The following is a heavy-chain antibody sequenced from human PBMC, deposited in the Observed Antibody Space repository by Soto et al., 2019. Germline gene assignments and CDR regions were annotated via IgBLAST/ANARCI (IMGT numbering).Heavy chain of an antibody. CDR3: AKDLEYCSGCSCYVSSVPY. CDR1: GFTFSSYG. Sequence: QVQLVESGGGVVQPGRSLRLSCAASGFTFSSYGMHWVRQAPGKGLEWVAVISYAGSNKYYADSVKGRFTISRDNSKNQLYQQMNSLRAEDTAVYYCAKDLEYCSGCSCYVSSVPYWGKGTLVTVSS. J-gene: IGHJ4*02. D-gene: IGHD2-15*01. CDR2: ISYAGSNK. V-gene: IGHV3-30*18.